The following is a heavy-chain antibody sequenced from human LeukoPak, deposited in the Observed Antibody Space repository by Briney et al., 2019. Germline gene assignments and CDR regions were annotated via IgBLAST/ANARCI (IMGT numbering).Heavy chain of an antibody. CDR1: GFTFSSYS. CDR3: ARVPGRWLTDY. V-gene: IGHV4-34*01. CDR2: INHSGST. D-gene: IGHD5-24*01. J-gene: IGHJ4*02. Sequence: GSLRLSCAASGFTFSSYSMNWVRQPPGKGLEWIGEINHSGSTNYNPPLKSRVTISVDTSKNQFSLKLSSVTAADTAVYYCARVPGRWLTDYWGQGTLVTVSS.